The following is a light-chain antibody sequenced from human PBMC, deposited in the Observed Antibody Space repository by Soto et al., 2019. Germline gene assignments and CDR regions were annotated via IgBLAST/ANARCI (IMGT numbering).Light chain of an antibody. J-gene: IGLJ3*02. V-gene: IGLV1-44*01. CDR1: KSNIGSNT. CDR3: ATWDDSVNGVV. CDR2: NNN. Sequence: QSVLTQSPSASGTPGQRVTISGSGSKSNIGSNTVNWYQQLPGTAPKLLIYNNNQQPSGVPDRFSGSKSGTSASLAISGLQSEDEADYYCATWDDSVNGVVFGGGTKLTVL.